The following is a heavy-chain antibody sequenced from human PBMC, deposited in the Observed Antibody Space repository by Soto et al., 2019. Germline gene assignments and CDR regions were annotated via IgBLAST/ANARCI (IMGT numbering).Heavy chain of an antibody. Sequence: QVQLQESGPGLVKPSQTLSLTCTVSGGSISSGDYYWSWIRQPPGKGLEWIGYIYYSGSTYYNPSLTSRVTISVDTSKSQCSLKLSSVTAADTAVYYCARVGPWAAGSRFDPWGQGTLVTVSS. CDR3: ARVGPWAAGSRFDP. J-gene: IGHJ5*02. CDR1: GGSISSGDYY. CDR2: IYYSGST. D-gene: IGHD6-13*01. V-gene: IGHV4-30-4*01.